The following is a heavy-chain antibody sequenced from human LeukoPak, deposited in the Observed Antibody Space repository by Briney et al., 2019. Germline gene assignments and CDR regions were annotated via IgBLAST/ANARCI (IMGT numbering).Heavy chain of an antibody. CDR3: ARDLGDAFDI. CDR1: GGSISSYY. V-gene: IGHV4-59*01. D-gene: IGHD7-27*01. Sequence: SETLSPTCTVSGGSISSYYWSWIRQPPGKGLEWIGYIYYSGSTNYNPSLKSQVTISVDTSRNQFSLKLSSVTAADTAVYYCARDLGDAFDIWGQGTMVTVSS. J-gene: IGHJ3*02. CDR2: IYYSGST.